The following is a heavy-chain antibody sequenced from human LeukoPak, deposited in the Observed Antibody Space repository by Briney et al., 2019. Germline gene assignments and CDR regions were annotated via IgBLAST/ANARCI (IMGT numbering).Heavy chain of an antibody. D-gene: IGHD3-10*02. CDR1: GFNFDDSG. CDR2: ISSSGSTI. V-gene: IGHV3-48*03. J-gene: IGHJ6*04. Sequence: PGGSLRLSCAASGFNFDDSGMSWVRQAPGKGLEWVSYISSSGSTIYYADSVKGRFTISRDNAKNSLYLQMNSLRAEDTAVYYCAELGITMIGGVWGKGTTVTISS. CDR3: AELGITMIGGV.